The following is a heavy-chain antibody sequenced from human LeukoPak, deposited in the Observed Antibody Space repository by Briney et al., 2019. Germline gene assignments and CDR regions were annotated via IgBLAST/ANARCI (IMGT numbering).Heavy chain of an antibody. CDR2: INQDGSEE. CDR1: GFTFSSYW. J-gene: IGHJ4*02. D-gene: IGHD6-6*01. Sequence: GGSLRLSCAASGFTFSSYWMSWVRQAPGKGLEWVAHINQDGSEEYYVDPVKGRFTISRDNAKNSLYLQMNSLRAEDTAVYYCARHIRGSSSSCFDYWGQGTLVTVSS. V-gene: IGHV3-7*05. CDR3: ARHIRGSSSSCFDY.